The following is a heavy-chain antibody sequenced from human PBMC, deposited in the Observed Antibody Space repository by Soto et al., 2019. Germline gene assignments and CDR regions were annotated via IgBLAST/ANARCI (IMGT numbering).Heavy chain of an antibody. Sequence: PGGSLRLSCAASGFTFSSYAMSWVRQAPGKGLEWVSAISGSGGSTYYADSVKGRFTISRDNSKNTLYLQMNSLGAEDTAVYYCAKDMDYYDSSGYYDYWGQGTLVTVSS. CDR3: AKDMDYYDSSGYYDY. CDR2: ISGSGGST. V-gene: IGHV3-23*01. CDR1: GFTFSSYA. D-gene: IGHD3-22*01. J-gene: IGHJ4*02.